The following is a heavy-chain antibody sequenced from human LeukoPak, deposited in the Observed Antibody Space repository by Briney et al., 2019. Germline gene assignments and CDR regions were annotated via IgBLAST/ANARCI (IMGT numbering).Heavy chain of an antibody. Sequence: SETLSLTCAVYGGSFSGYFWSWIRQSSGKGLEWIGEIHNSGTTNYNPSLNSRVTISEDTSKNQFYLNLSSVTAADTAVYYCARRYYYNLGSFPFDFWGQGTQVTVSS. D-gene: IGHD3-10*01. J-gene: IGHJ4*02. CDR2: IHNSGTT. CDR1: GGSFSGYF. V-gene: IGHV4-34*01. CDR3: ARRYYYNLGSFPFDF.